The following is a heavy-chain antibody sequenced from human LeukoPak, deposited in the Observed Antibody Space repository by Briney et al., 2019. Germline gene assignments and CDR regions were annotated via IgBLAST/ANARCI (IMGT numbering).Heavy chain of an antibody. CDR2: ISSLSSMI. D-gene: IGHD6-19*01. J-gene: IGHJ4*02. Sequence: GGSLRLSCAASGFSFSSYGINWVRQPPGKGLEWVSHISSLSSMIHYADSVKGRFTISRDNARNSLYLQMNSLRVEDTAVYYCAREVSGWYYFDYWGLGTLVTVSS. V-gene: IGHV3-48*01. CDR1: GFSFSSYG. CDR3: AREVSGWYYFDY.